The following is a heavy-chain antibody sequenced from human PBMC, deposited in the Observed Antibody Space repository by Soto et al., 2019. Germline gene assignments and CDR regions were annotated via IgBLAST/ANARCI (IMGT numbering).Heavy chain of an antibody. CDR3: ARARDRYCSGGSCYPIDY. V-gene: IGHV1-69*02. CDR2: IIPILGIA. J-gene: IGHJ4*02. D-gene: IGHD2-15*01. Sequence: QVQLVQSGAEVKKPGSSVKVSCKASGGTFSSYTISWVRQAPGQGLEWMGRIIPILGIANYAQKFQGRVTIPADKSTSTAYMELSSLRSEDTAVYYCARARDRYCSGGSCYPIDYWGQGTLVTVSS. CDR1: GGTFSSYT.